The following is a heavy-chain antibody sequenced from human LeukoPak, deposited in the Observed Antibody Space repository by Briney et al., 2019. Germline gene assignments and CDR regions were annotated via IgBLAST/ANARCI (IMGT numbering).Heavy chain of an antibody. CDR3: ARSMDYYDSSGYYHDAFDI. Sequence: ASVKVSCKASGYTFTSYYMHWVRQAPGQGLEWMGIINPSGGSTSYAQKFQGRVTMTRDMSTSTVYMELSSLRSEDTAVYYCARSMDYYDSSGYYHDAFDIWGQGTMVTVSS. D-gene: IGHD3-22*01. CDR2: INPSGGST. J-gene: IGHJ3*02. V-gene: IGHV1-46*01. CDR1: GYTFTSYY.